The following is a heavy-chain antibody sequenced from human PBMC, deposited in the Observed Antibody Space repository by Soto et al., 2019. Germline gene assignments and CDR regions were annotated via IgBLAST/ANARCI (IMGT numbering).Heavy chain of an antibody. CDR2: IYYSGST. D-gene: IGHD3-9*01. CDR1: GGSISSYY. CDR3: ARLKVYYDILTGLNWFDP. V-gene: IGHV4-59*08. Sequence: QVQLQESGPGLVKPSETLSLTCTVSGGSISSYYWSWIRQPPGKGLEWIGYIYYSGSTNYNPSLKSRVTISVDTSKNQFSLKLSSVTAADTAVYYCARLKVYYDILTGLNWFDPWGQGTLVTVSS. J-gene: IGHJ5*02.